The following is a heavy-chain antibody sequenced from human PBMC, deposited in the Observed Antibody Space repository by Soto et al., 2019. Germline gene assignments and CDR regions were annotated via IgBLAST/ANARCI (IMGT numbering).Heavy chain of an antibody. CDR2: ISSDDNT. D-gene: IGHD3-3*01. V-gene: IGHV3-66*01. CDR3: ARDTFGGAYDFLH. CDR1: GFSVSSLY. Sequence: EVQLVEPGGGLVQPGGSLRLSCAASGFSVSSLYMTWVRQAPGKGLQWVAVISSDDNTYYADSVKGRFTISRDTSRNTLYLDMNSLRAEDTAVYYCARDTFGGAYDFLHGGQGTLVTVSS. J-gene: IGHJ4*02.